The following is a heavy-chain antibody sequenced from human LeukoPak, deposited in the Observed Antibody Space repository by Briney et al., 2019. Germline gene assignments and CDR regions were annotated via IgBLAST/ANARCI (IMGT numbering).Heavy chain of an antibody. CDR1: GFTFSSYS. Sequence: GGSLRLSCAASGFTFSSYSMNWVRQAPGKGLEWVSSISSSSSYIYYADSVKGRFTISRDNAKNSLYLQMNSLRAEDTAVYYCARSLGDIVVVPTSPFDYWGQGTLVTVSS. J-gene: IGHJ4*02. D-gene: IGHD2-2*01. CDR2: ISSSSSYI. V-gene: IGHV3-21*01. CDR3: ARSLGDIVVVPTSPFDY.